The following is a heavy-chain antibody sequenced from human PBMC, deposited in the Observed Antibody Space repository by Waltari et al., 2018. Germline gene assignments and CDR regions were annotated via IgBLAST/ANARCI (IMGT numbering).Heavy chain of an antibody. Sequence: QVQLQQWGAGLLKPSETLSLTCAVYGGSFSGSYWSWIRQPPGRGLEWIGEINHSGSTNYNPSLKSRVTISVDTSKNQFSLKLSSVTAADTAVYYCARAKRSITMVRGHNWFDPWGQGTLVTVSS. CDR2: INHSGST. J-gene: IGHJ5*02. V-gene: IGHV4-34*01. D-gene: IGHD3-10*01. CDR3: ARAKRSITMVRGHNWFDP. CDR1: GGSFSGSY.